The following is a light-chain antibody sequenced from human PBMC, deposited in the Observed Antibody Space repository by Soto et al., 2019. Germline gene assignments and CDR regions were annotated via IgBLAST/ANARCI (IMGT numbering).Light chain of an antibody. V-gene: IGKV3-11*01. CDR1: QTITRY. CDR3: QQHTDWPLT. J-gene: IGKJ4*01. CDR2: DAS. Sequence: EILLTQSPATLSLSPGERATLSCRARQTITRYLTWYQQKPGQAPRLLIYDASNRATGIPARFSGSGSGTDFTLTITSLEPEDFAVYYCQQHTDWPLTFGGGTQVEIK.